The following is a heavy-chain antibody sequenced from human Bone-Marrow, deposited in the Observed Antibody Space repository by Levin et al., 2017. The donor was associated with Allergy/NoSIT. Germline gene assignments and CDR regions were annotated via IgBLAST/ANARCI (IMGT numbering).Heavy chain of an antibody. D-gene: IGHD3-10*01. Sequence: GESLKISCTASGFTFSKHWMHWVRQGPGKGLLWVSRIVSDGSTTTYADSVEGRFTIFRDNAKNTLYLQMDSLRAEDTAVYYCARGGEYADSRGGMDVWGQGTTVTVSS. J-gene: IGHJ6*02. V-gene: IGHV3-74*01. CDR2: IVSDGSTT. CDR1: GFTFSKHW. CDR3: ARGGEYADSRGGMDV.